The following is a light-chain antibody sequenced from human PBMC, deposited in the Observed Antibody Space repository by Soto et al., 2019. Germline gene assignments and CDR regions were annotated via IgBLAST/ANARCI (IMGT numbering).Light chain of an antibody. Sequence: DSVLTQSPCPLSLSPGERATLSCRASQSVSNRYFAWYQQKPGQAPRLLIYGISNSATGIPDRFSGSGSWSDFTLTISRLGPEDFVLYYGQQYSSLPHTFGQGPKL. CDR2: GIS. CDR1: QSVSNRY. CDR3: QQYSSLPHT. V-gene: IGKV3-20*01. J-gene: IGKJ2*01.